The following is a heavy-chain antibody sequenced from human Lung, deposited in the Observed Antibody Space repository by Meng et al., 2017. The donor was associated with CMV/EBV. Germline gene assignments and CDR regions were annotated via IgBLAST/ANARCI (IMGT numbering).Heavy chain of an antibody. J-gene: IGHJ4*02. Sequence: SETLSLTCAVYGGSFSGYYWSWIRQPPGKGLEWIGEINHSGSTNYNPSLKSRVTISVDTSKNQFSLKLSSVTAADTAVYYCARGFQGTVWGQGTLVTVSS. D-gene: IGHD3/OR15-3a*01. V-gene: IGHV4-34*01. CDR2: INHSGST. CDR3: ARGFQGTV. CDR1: GGSFSGYY.